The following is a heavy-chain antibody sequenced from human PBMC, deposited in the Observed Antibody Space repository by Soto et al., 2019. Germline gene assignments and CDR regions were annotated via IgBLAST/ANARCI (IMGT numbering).Heavy chain of an antibody. CDR2: ISGSGSSA. Sequence: GGSLRLSCAASGFSFSSYAISWVRQAPGKGLEWVSAISGSGSSAFYTDSVKGRFTISRDNSKSTLYLQMNSLRAEDTAVYYCAKPYSYGYLGYFDYWGQGTLVTVSS. CDR3: AKPYSYGYLGYFDY. V-gene: IGHV3-23*01. D-gene: IGHD5-18*01. CDR1: GFSFSSYA. J-gene: IGHJ4*02.